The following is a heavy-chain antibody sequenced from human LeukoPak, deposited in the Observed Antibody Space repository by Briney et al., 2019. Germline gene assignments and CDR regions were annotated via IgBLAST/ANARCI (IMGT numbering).Heavy chain of an antibody. CDR2: IYPADSDT. Sequence: GESLKISCKDTPYYFINFWIGWVRQMPGKGLEWMGIIYPADSDTRYNPSFQGHVTISADRSASTAYLQWHSLKATDTAIYYCARGINDEYFQSWGQGTLVTVSS. D-gene: IGHD2/OR15-2a*01. CDR3: ARGINDEYFQS. V-gene: IGHV5-51*01. J-gene: IGHJ1*01. CDR1: PYYFINFW.